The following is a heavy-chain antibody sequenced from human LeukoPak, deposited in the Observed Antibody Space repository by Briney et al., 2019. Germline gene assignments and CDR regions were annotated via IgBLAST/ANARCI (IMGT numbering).Heavy chain of an antibody. CDR2: ISGSDGST. D-gene: IGHD6-6*01. V-gene: IGHV3-23*01. J-gene: IGHJ5*02. Sequence: GGSLRLSCAASGFTFNSHAMNRVRQAPGKGLEWVSAISGSDGSTYYADSVKGRFTISRDNSKNTLYLQMNSLRAEDTAVYHCAKGKGYSSSSSDHWGQGTLVTVSS. CDR3: AKGKGYSSSSSDH. CDR1: GFTFNSHA.